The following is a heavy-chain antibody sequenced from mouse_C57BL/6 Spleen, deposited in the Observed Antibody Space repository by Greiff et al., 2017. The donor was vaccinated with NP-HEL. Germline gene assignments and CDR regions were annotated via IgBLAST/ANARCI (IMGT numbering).Heavy chain of an antibody. CDR1: GYTFTDYN. D-gene: IGHD1-1*01. CDR2: INPNNGGT. Sequence: EVQLVESGPELVKPGASVKIPCKASGYTFTDYNMDWVKQSHGKSLEWIGDINPNNGGTIYNQKFKGKATLTVDKSSSTAYMELRSLTSEDTAVYYCARGGGTVVATPFDYWGQGTTLTVSS. J-gene: IGHJ2*01. V-gene: IGHV1-18*01. CDR3: ARGGGTVVATPFDY.